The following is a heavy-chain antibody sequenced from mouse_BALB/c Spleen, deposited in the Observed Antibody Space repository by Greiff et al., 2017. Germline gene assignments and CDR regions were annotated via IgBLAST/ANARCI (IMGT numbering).Heavy chain of an antibody. J-gene: IGHJ3*01. D-gene: IGHD1-1*01. Sequence: EVKLEESGGGLVKPGGSLKLSCAASGFTFSSYAMSWVRQTPEKRLEWVASISSGGSTYYPDSVKGRFTISRDNARNILYLQMSSLRSEDTAMYYCAGSIYYYGVGFAYWGQGTLVTVSA. CDR1: GFTFSSYA. CDR2: ISSGGST. V-gene: IGHV5-6-5*01. CDR3: AGSIYYYGVGFAY.